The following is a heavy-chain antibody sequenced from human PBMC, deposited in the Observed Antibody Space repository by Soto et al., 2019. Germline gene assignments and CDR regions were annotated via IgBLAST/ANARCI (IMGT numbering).Heavy chain of an antibody. V-gene: IGHV3-23*01. J-gene: IGHJ4*02. CDR2: ISGGSGST. Sequence: LRLSCAASGFTFGNYVMSWVRQAPGKGLEWLSAISGGSGSTFHADSVKGRFAISRDNSKNTLYLQMNSLRAEDTAVYYCAKGSASVSPYYFDSWGRGMLVTVSS. CDR3: AKGSASVSPYYFDS. CDR1: GFTFGNYV.